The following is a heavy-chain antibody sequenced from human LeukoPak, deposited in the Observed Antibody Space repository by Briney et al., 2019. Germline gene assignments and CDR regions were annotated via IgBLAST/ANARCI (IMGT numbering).Heavy chain of an antibody. CDR3: ATTTWAHYYDSSGSRSAFDI. J-gene: IGHJ3*02. Sequence: SETLSLTCTVSGGSISSGCYYWSWIRQPAGKGLEWIGRIYTSGSTNYNPSLKSRVTISVDTSKNQFSLKLSSVTAADTAVYYCATTTWAHYYDSSGSRSAFDIWGQGTMVTVSS. D-gene: IGHD3-22*01. CDR1: GGSISSGCYY. CDR2: IYTSGST. V-gene: IGHV4-61*02.